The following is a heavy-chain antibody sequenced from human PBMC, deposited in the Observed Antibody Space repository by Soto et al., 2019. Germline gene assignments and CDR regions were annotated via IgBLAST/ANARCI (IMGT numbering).Heavy chain of an antibody. CDR1: GFTFGRYA. Sequence: GGSLRLSCAASGFTFGRYAMNWVRQAPGKGLEWVSTISGNGGSIYYADSVKGRFTISRDNSKDTLYLLMNSLTTEDTATSFCAKFRVPYYAMDVWGQGTTVTVSS. CDR2: ISGNGGSI. CDR3: AKFRVPYYAMDV. D-gene: IGHD6-6*01. J-gene: IGHJ6*02. V-gene: IGHV3-23*01.